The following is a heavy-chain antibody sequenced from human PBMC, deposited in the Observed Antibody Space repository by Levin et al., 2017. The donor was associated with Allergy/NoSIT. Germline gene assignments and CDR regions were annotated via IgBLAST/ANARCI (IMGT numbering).Heavy chain of an antibody. CDR1: GFTFSSYS. CDR3: ARGPAAKVYNWFDP. CDR2: ISSSSSTI. D-gene: IGHD2-2*01. V-gene: IGHV3-48*02. J-gene: IGHJ5*02. Sequence: PGGSLRLSCAASGFTFSSYSMNWVRQAPGKGLEWVSYISSSSSTIYYADSVKGRFTISRDNAKNSLYLQMNSLRDEDTAVYYCARGPAAKVYNWFDPWGQGTLVTVSS.